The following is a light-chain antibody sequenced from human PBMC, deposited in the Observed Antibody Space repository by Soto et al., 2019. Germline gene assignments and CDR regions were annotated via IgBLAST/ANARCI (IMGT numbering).Light chain of an antibody. Sequence: QSVLTQPASVSGSPGQSITISCTGTSSDVGGYNLVSWYQQHPGRAPKLMIYEGGKGPSGVSNRFSGSKSGNTASLTISGLQAEDETDYYCFSYTSSGTYVFGTGTKLTVL. V-gene: IGLV2-14*02. CDR1: SSDVGGYNL. CDR2: EGG. CDR3: FSYTSSGTYV. J-gene: IGLJ1*01.